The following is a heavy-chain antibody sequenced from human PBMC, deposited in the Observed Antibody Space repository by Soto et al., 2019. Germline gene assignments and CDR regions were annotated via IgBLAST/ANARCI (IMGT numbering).Heavy chain of an antibody. J-gene: IGHJ6*02. CDR1: GFTFSSYW. D-gene: IGHD2-15*01. V-gene: IGHV3-48*02. CDR3: AREGWPLLQTGMDV. Sequence: GGSLRLSCAASGFTFSSYWMSWVRQAPGKGLEWVSYISSSNRTINYADSVKGRFIISRDNAKNSLYLQMHSLRDEDTAVYYCAREGWPLLQTGMDVWGQGTTVTVSS. CDR2: ISSSNRTI.